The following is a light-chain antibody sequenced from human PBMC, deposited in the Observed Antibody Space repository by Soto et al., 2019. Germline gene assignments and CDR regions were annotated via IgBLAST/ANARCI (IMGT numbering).Light chain of an antibody. V-gene: IGKV3-15*01. J-gene: IGKJ1*01. CDR3: QQYNNWPITWT. CDR1: QSVSSN. CDR2: DAS. Sequence: EIVMTQSPATLSVSPGERATLSCRASQSVSSNLAWEQQKPGQAPRLLIYDASTRATGIPARFSGSGSGTEFTLTISSLPSEDFAVYYCQQYNNWPITWTFGQGTKVEIK.